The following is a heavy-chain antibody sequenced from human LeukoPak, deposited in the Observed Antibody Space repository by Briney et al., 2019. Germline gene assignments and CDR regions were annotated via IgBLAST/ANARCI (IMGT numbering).Heavy chain of an antibody. V-gene: IGHV3-66*01. Sequence: GGSLRLSCAASGFTVSSNYMSWVRQAPGKGLEWVSVIYSGGSTYYTDSVKGRFTISRDNSKNTLYLQMNSLRAEDTAVYYCARDRVPYSSSWGGWFDPWGQGTLVTVSS. CDR3: ARDRVPYSSSWGGWFDP. CDR2: IYSGGST. CDR1: GFTVSSNY. J-gene: IGHJ5*02. D-gene: IGHD6-13*01.